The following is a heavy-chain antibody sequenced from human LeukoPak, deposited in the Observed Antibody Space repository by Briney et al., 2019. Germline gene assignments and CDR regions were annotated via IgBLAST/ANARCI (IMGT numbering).Heavy chain of an antibody. Sequence: SVKVSCKASGGTFSSYAISWVRQAPGQGLEWMGRIIPILGIANYAQKFQGRVTITADKSTSTAYMELSSLRSEDTAVYYCARDVPSTVTTSGIDYWGQGTLVTVSS. CDR3: ARDVPSTVTTSGIDY. D-gene: IGHD4-17*01. CDR1: GGTFSSYA. J-gene: IGHJ4*02. V-gene: IGHV1-69*04. CDR2: IIPILGIA.